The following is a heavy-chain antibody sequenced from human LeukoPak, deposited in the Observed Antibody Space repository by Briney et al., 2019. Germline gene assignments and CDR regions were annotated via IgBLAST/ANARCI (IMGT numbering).Heavy chain of an antibody. CDR1: GYTFTGYH. CDR3: ARGDKKENQSGPSGYFDP. D-gene: IGHD3-10*01. J-gene: IGHJ5*02. CDR2: INPSSGGT. V-gene: IGHV1-2*02. Sequence: ASVKVSCKASGYTFTGYHIHWVRQAPGQGLEWMGWINPSSGGTNFGPKFHGRVSMTRDTSINTVYMELSSLRSDDTAVYYCARGDKKENQSGPSGYFDPWGQGTLVTVSS.